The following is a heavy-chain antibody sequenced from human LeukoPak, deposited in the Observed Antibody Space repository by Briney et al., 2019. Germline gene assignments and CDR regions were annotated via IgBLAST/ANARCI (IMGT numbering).Heavy chain of an antibody. CDR3: ARFSEYSHSSVHYLDY. V-gene: IGHV4-59*01. Sequence: SETLPLICTVSGGSINSYYWSWIRQSPGKGLEWIGYIYYSENTRYNPSLKSRVTISVDRSKNQFSLKLSSVTAADTAVYYCARFSEYSHSSVHYLDYWGQGTLVSVSS. D-gene: IGHD3-22*01. CDR2: IYYSENT. J-gene: IGHJ4*02. CDR1: GGSINSYY.